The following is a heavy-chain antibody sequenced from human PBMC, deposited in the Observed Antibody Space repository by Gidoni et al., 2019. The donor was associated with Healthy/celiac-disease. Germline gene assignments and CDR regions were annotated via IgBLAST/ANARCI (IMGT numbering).Heavy chain of an antibody. Sequence: DVQLVQSGAEVKKPGESLKLSCKGSGYSFTSYWIGWVSQMPGKGLEWMGIIYPGESDTRYSPSFQGKVTISAGKSISTAYLQWSSLKASDTAMYYCARLIYDFWSALDYWGQGTLVTVSS. J-gene: IGHJ4*02. V-gene: IGHV5-51*01. D-gene: IGHD3-3*01. CDR2: IYPGESDT. CDR3: ARLIYDFWSALDY. CDR1: GYSFTSYW.